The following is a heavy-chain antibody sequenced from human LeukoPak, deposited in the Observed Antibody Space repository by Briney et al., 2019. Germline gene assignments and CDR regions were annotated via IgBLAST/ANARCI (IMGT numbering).Heavy chain of an antibody. CDR3: ARVYCGGDCFALDY. Sequence: GGSLRLSCAASGFTFSNYAMSWVRRAPGKGLEWVSSISGSGGSTYYADSVKGRFTISRDNSKNTLNLQMNSLRAEDTAVYYCARVYCGGDCFALDYWGQGTLVTVSS. D-gene: IGHD2-21*02. J-gene: IGHJ4*02. CDR1: GFTFSNYA. CDR2: ISGSGGST. V-gene: IGHV3-23*01.